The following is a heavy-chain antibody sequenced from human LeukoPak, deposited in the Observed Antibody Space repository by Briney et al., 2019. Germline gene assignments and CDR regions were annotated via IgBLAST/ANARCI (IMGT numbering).Heavy chain of an antibody. V-gene: IGHV3-23*01. J-gene: IGHJ4*02. CDR2: ISGSGGST. D-gene: IGHD1-26*01. CDR3: AKVRYSGSYYRD. CDR1: GFTFRNHA. Sequence: QSGGSLRLSCVASGFTFRNHAMTWVRQAPGKGLEWVSAISGSGGSTYYADSVKGRFTISRDNSKNTLYLQMNSLRAEDTAVYYYAKVRYSGSYYRDWGQGTLVTVSS.